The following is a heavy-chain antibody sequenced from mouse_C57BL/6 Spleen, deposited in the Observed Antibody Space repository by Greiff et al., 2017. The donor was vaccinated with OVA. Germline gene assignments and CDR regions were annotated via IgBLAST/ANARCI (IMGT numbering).Heavy chain of an antibody. CDR1: GFSFSSYA. J-gene: IGHJ1*03. V-gene: IGHV5-4*01. CDR3: ARDADWDERYWYFDV. D-gene: IGHD4-1*01. Sequence: EVMLVESGGGLVKPGGSLKLSCAASGFSFSSYAMSWVRQTPEKRLEWVATISDGGSYTYYPDNVKGRFTISRDNAKNNLYLQMSHLKSEDTAMYYCARDADWDERYWYFDVWGKGTTVTVSS. CDR2: ISDGGSYT.